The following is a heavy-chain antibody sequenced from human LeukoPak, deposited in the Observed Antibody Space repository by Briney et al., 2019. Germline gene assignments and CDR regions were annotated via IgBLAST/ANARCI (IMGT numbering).Heavy chain of an antibody. Sequence: SVKVSCKASGGTFSSYASSWVRQAPGQGLEWMGRIIPILGIANYAQKFQGRVTITADKSTSTAYMELSSLRSEDTAVYYCARDPYYYDSSGGFDPWGQGTLVTVSS. D-gene: IGHD3-22*01. J-gene: IGHJ5*02. CDR3: ARDPYYYDSSGGFDP. V-gene: IGHV1-69*04. CDR2: IIPILGIA. CDR1: GGTFSSYA.